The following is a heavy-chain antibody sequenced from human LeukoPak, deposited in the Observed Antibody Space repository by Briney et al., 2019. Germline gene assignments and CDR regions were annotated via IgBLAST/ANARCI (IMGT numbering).Heavy chain of an antibody. Sequence: GSLRLSCAASGFTFSSYAMSWVRQAPGKGLEWVSRIDDDGAGTTYADSVKGRFTISRDNAKNTLYLQMNSLRVEDTAVYYCARSASGYDAWGQGTLVTVSS. CDR2: IDDDGAGT. CDR3: ARSASGYDA. J-gene: IGHJ5*02. D-gene: IGHD5-12*01. V-gene: IGHV3-74*01. CDR1: GFTFSSYA.